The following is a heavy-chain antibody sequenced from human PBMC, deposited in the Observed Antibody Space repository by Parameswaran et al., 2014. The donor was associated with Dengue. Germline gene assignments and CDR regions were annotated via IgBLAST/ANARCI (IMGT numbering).Heavy chain of an antibody. J-gene: IGHJ4*02. D-gene: IGHD5-18*01. CDR3: ARAVWKYSYGIDY. V-gene: IGHV4-59*01. Sequence: VRQAPGKGLEWIGYIYYSGSTNYNPSLKSRVTISVDTSKNQFSLNLSSVTAADTAVYYCARAVWKYSYGIDYWGQGTLVTVSS. CDR2: IYYSGST.